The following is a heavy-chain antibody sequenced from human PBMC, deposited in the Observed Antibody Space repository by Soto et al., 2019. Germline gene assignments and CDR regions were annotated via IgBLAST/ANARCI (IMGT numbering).Heavy chain of an antibody. V-gene: IGHV4-30-2*01. CDR2: IYHSGST. Sequence: QLQLQESGSGLVKPSQTLSLTCAVSGGSISSGGYSWSWIRQPPGKGLEWIGYIYHSGSTYYNPSHKSRVTISVDRSKNQFSLKLSSVTAADTAVYYCAREWSKDNSYSSSWYGAFDIWGQGTMVTVSS. J-gene: IGHJ3*02. CDR3: AREWSKDNSYSSSWYGAFDI. CDR1: GGSISSGGYS. D-gene: IGHD6-13*01.